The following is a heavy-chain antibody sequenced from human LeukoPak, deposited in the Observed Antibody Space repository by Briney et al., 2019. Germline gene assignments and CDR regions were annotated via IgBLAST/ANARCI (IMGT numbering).Heavy chain of an antibody. CDR1: GFTFGSHW. CDR3: ARDRVETDWTYHPIFDF. V-gene: IGHV3-74*03. Sequence: PGGSLRLSCVASGFTFGSHWMHWVRQSPGKGLEWVSRINTDASDTMYADAVKGRFTISRDNAKNTLFLQMNSLRAEDTAVYYCARDRVETDWTYHPIFDFWGRGALVTVSS. D-gene: IGHD1-7*01. CDR2: INTDASDT. J-gene: IGHJ4*02.